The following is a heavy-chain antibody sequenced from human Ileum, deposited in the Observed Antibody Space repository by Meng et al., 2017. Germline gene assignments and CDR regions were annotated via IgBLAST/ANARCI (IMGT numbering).Heavy chain of an antibody. V-gene: IGHV4-39*01. CDR1: GGSISSSSYY. CDR2: IYYSGST. Sequence: QLQLQESGPGLVKPSETLSRTCTGSGGSISSSSYYWGWIRQPPGKGLEWIGSIYYSGSTYYNPSLKSRVTISVDTSKNQFSLKLSSVTAADTAVYYCAQPRITMTLGGFRTGWFDPWGQGTLVTVSS. CDR3: AQPRITMTLGGFRTGWFDP. D-gene: IGHD3-22*01. J-gene: IGHJ5*02.